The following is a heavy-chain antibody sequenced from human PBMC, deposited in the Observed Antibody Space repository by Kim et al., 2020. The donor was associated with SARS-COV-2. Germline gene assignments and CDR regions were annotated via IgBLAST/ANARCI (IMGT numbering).Heavy chain of an antibody. Sequence: GGSLRLSCAASGFTFSSQAMTWVRQAPWKGLEWVSVVSGAGRTTYYADSVKGRFTISRDNSKNTLSLQMNNLRVEDTAVYYCAKALRLAENYWGQGTLVTVSS. D-gene: IGHD3-9*01. V-gene: IGHV3-23*03. CDR2: VSGAGRTT. J-gene: IGHJ4*02. CDR1: GFTFSSQA. CDR3: AKALRLAENY.